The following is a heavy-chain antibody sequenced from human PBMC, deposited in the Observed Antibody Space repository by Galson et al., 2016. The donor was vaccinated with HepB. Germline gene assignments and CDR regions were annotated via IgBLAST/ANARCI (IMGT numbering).Heavy chain of an antibody. CDR2: VNHSGYT. D-gene: IGHD2-15*01. V-gene: IGHV4-34*01. J-gene: IGHJ5*02. Sequence: SETLSLTCGVHGGSFNAYYWSWIRQPPGKGLEWIGEVNHSGYTRYNPSLESRVTISVDTSKNQFSLNLTSMTAADTAVYYCAGVVAATNWFDPWGQGTLVTVSS. CDR1: GGSFNAYY. CDR3: AGVVAATNWFDP.